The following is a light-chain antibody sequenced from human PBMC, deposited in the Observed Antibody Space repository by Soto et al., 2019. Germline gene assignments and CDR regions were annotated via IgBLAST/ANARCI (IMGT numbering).Light chain of an antibody. CDR2: EAS. CDR3: QQYYGSPPT. CDR1: KSLLYRANSKNY. J-gene: IGKJ4*01. V-gene: IGKV4-1*01. Sequence: IVITQSPDSLTVSLGERATISCKSSKSLLYRANSKNYLAWYQQKPGQPPKFVISEASTRESGVPDRISGGGTGTDFTLTITSLQAEDVAFYYCQQYYGSPPTFGGGTKVEI.